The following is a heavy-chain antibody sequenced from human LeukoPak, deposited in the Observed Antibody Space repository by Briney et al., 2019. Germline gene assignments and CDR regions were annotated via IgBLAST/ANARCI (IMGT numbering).Heavy chain of an antibody. V-gene: IGHV3-33*01. Sequence: RGSLRLSCAASGFTFSNYGLHLVGQAPVNVLQCVAVIWHDGSNGYYADSVKGRFTISRDNSKNTLYLQMNSLRAEDTAVYYCARPLSIVGATIGAFDIWGQGTMVTVPS. CDR3: ARPLSIVGATIGAFDI. CDR2: IWHDGSNG. J-gene: IGHJ3*02. CDR1: GFTFSNYG. D-gene: IGHD1-26*01.